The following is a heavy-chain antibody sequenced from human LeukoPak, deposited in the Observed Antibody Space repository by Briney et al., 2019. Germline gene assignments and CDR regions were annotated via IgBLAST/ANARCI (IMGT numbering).Heavy chain of an antibody. J-gene: IGHJ4*02. Sequence: PGRSLRLSCTVSGFIFEDYAMHWVRQAPGKGLEWVSSITWNSGYVAYADSVKGRFSISRDNANNSLYLQMNILTTEDMAVYYCVQDSYAISSSGSIFAAGGQGSLATVS. V-gene: IGHV3-9*03. CDR2: ITWNSGYV. D-gene: IGHD2-2*01. CDR1: GFIFEDYA. CDR3: VQDSYAISSSGSIFAA.